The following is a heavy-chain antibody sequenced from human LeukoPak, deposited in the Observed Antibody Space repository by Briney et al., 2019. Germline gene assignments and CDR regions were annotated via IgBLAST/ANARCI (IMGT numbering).Heavy chain of an antibody. J-gene: IGHJ5*02. CDR3: ATDHLAAAGYNWFDP. Sequence: SETLSLTCTVSGGSIDTYYWSWIRQHPGKGLEWIGYISYSGSTYYNPSLKSRITISLDMSKNQFSLKLSSVTAADTAVYYCATDHLAAAGYNWFDPWGQGTLVTVSS. V-gene: IGHV4-59*06. CDR2: ISYSGST. CDR1: GGSIDTYY. D-gene: IGHD6-13*01.